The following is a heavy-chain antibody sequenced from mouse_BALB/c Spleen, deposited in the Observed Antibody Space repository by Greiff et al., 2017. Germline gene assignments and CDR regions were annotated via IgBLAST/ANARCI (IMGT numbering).Heavy chain of an antibody. Sequence: VKLKQSGPGLVQPSQSLSITCTVSGFSLTSYGVHWVRQSPGKGLEWLGVIWSGGSTDYNAAFISRLSISKDNSKSQVFFKMNSLQANDTAIYYCARIYYDYGGFAYWGQGTLVTVSA. CDR3: ARIYYDYGGFAY. V-gene: IGHV2-2*02. D-gene: IGHD2-4*01. CDR2: IWSGGST. CDR1: GFSLTSYG. J-gene: IGHJ3*01.